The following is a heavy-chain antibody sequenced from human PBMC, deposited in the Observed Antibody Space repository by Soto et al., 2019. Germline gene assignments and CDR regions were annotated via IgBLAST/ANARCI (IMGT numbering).Heavy chain of an antibody. CDR3: ARGYYYGSGRPTPGGMDV. Sequence: QVHLAQSGAEVKKPGASVKVSCKASGYTFTNYDINWVRQAPGQGLEWMGWISTYTGNTNYAQKLQGRVTMTTDTSTSTAYMELRSLRSDDTAVYYCARGYYYGSGRPTPGGMDVWGQGTTVTVSS. CDR2: ISTYTGNT. CDR1: GYTFTNYD. V-gene: IGHV1-18*01. J-gene: IGHJ6*02. D-gene: IGHD3-10*01.